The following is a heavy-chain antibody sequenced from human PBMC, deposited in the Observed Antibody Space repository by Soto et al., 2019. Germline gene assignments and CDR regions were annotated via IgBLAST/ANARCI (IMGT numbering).Heavy chain of an antibody. CDR3: TRSRPGDYYYYYGMDV. Sequence: HPGGSLRLSCAASGFTFSGSAMHWVRQASGKGLEWVGRIRSKANSYATAYAASVKGRFTISRDDSKNTAYLQMNSLKTEDTAVYYCTRSRPGDYYYYYGMDVWGQGTTVTVSS. CDR1: GFTFSGSA. V-gene: IGHV3-73*01. D-gene: IGHD6-6*01. J-gene: IGHJ6*02. CDR2: IRSKANSYAT.